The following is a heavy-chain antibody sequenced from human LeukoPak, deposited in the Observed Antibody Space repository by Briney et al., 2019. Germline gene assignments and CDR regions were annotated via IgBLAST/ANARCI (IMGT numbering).Heavy chain of an antibody. Sequence: SETLSLTCTVSGGSISSRHYFWGWIRQPPGNGLEWIGSVYYSGSTYYNPSLKSRVTISVDTSKNQFSLKLSSVTAADTAIYYCARARKKDAALDYWGQGTLVTVSS. CDR2: VYYSGST. V-gene: IGHV4-39*01. CDR1: GGSISSRHYF. D-gene: IGHD5-18*01. J-gene: IGHJ4*02. CDR3: ARARKKDAALDY.